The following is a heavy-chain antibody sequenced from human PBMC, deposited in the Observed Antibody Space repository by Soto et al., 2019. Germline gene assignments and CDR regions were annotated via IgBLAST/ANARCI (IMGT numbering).Heavy chain of an antibody. CDR2: ISGNDGKT. CDR3: ARDFSPLAYYFDH. J-gene: IGHJ4*02. V-gene: IGHV1-18*01. Sequence: ASVKVSCKASGYRFTNHGISWVRQAPGQGVEWMGWISGNDGKTKYARKFQGRVTMTTDTSTSTVYMEVRSLRSDDTAVYYCARDFSPLAYYFDHWGQGTLVTVSS. CDR1: GYRFTNHG.